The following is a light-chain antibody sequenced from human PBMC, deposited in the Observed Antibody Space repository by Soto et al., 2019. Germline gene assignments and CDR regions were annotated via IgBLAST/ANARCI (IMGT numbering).Light chain of an antibody. CDR2: AAS. V-gene: IGKV3-20*01. J-gene: IGKJ1*01. CDR3: QQYGTSPWT. CDR1: QSVGSNY. Sequence: IVLTQSPGTLSLSPGERATLSCRASQSVGSNYLAWFQQKPGQAPRILIFAASSRATGIPGRFSGSGSGSDFTRTISRLEPEDFAVYYCQQYGTSPWTFGQGTKVEIK.